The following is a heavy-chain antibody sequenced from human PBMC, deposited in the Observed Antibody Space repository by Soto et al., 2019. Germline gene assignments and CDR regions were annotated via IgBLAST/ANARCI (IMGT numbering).Heavy chain of an antibody. CDR1: GDSVSSNSAA. J-gene: IGHJ5*02. V-gene: IGHV6-1*01. CDR3: ARAYFRGGSCSAWSNWCDP. Sequence: PSQTLSLTCAISGDSVSSNSAAWNWIRQSPSRGLEWLGRTYYRSKWYNDYAVSVKSRITINPDTSKNQFSLQLNSVTPEDTAVNYCARAYFRGGSCSAWSNWCDPCSQGTLVTVSS. CDR2: TYYRSKWYN. D-gene: IGHD2-15*01.